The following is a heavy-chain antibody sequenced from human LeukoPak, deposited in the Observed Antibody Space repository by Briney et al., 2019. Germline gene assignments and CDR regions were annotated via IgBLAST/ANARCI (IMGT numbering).Heavy chain of an antibody. CDR1: GYTFTGYY. Sequence: ASVKVSCKASGYTFTGYYMHWVRQAPGQGLEWMGWINPNSGGTNYAQKFQGRVTMTRDTSISTAYMELSRLRSDDTAVYYCARAGPTVTSFAPYAGYYYYMDVWGKGTTVTVSS. D-gene: IGHD4-17*01. V-gene: IGHV1-2*02. CDR3: ARAGPTVTSFAPYAGYYYYMDV. CDR2: INPNSGGT. J-gene: IGHJ6*03.